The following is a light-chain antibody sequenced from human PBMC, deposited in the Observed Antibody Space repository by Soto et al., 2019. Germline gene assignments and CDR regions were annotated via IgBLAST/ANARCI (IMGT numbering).Light chain of an antibody. CDR1: QRVSSSY. Sequence: EIVLTQSPGSLSLSPGERGTLSWRASQRVSSSYLAWYQQRPGQAPRLLIYGASSRATGIPDRFRGSGSGTDFTLTISRLEPEDFAVYYCQQYGSSPFTFGPGTKVDIK. J-gene: IGKJ3*01. CDR3: QQYGSSPFT. CDR2: GAS. V-gene: IGKV3-20*01.